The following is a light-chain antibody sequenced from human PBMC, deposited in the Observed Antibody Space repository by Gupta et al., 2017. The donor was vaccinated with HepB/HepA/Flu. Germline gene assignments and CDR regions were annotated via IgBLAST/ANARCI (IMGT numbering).Light chain of an antibody. V-gene: IGLV2-14*01. J-gene: IGLJ2*01. Sequence: QSALPQPASVSGSPGQSITISCTGTSSDVGGYNYVSWYQQHPGKAPKLMIYDVSNRPSGVSNRFSGSKSGNTAYLTISGLQAEDEADYYCSSYTSSSTRVFGGGTKLTVL. CDR2: DVS. CDR3: SSYTSSSTRV. CDR1: SSDVGGYNY.